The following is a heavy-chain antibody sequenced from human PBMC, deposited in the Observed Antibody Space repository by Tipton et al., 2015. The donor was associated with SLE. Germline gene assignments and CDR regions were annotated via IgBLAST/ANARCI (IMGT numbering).Heavy chain of an antibody. CDR3: ARHILGYSNGWFLGAIFDP. Sequence: TLSLTCTVSGGLTRDYFWTWIRQPPGRGLEYIGYVHDSVMVNYNPSLKSRVTISADTSKNQFSLTLSSVTAADTAVYYCARHILGYSNGWFLGAIFDPWGQGTPVTVSS. J-gene: IGHJ5*02. V-gene: IGHV4-59*08. D-gene: IGHD6-19*01. CDR2: VHDSVMV. CDR1: GGLTRDYF.